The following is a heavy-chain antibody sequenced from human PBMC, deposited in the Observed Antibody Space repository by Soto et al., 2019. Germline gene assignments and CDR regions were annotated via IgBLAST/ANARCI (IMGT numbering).Heavy chain of an antibody. CDR1: GFTFSSYA. Sequence: EVQLLESGGDLVQPGGSLRLSCVASGFTFSSYAMNWVRQAPGKGLEWVSTISGSGSSTSYADSVKGRFSISRDNPKTTRFLQMNRLRAEDTAVDYCAKGTEAVAGNYFDLWGRGTLVTVSS. CDR3: AKGTEAVAGNYFDL. J-gene: IGHJ2*01. CDR2: ISGSGSST. V-gene: IGHV3-23*01. D-gene: IGHD6-19*01.